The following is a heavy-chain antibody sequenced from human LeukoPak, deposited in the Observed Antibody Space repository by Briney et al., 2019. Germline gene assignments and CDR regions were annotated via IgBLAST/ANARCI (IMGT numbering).Heavy chain of an antibody. Sequence: SETLSLTCTVSGGSISSYYWSWIRQPPGKGLEWIGYIYYSGSTNYNPSLKSRVTISVDTSKNQFSLKLSSATAADTAVYYCARRSGYSDNDAFDIWGQGTMVTVSS. D-gene: IGHD5-12*01. CDR2: IYYSGST. J-gene: IGHJ3*02. V-gene: IGHV4-59*08. CDR3: ARRSGYSDNDAFDI. CDR1: GGSISSYY.